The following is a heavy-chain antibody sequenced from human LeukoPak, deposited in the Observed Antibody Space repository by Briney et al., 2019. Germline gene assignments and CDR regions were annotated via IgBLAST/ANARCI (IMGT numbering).Heavy chain of an antibody. V-gene: IGHV4-30-2*01. Sequence: SETLSLTCTVSGGSIRSSYYSWSWIRQPPGKGLEWIGYIYHSGSTYYNPSLKSRVTISVDRSKNQFSLKLSSVTAADTAVYYCARAFTIFGTWFDPWGQGTLVTVSS. D-gene: IGHD3-3*01. CDR1: GGSIRSSYYS. J-gene: IGHJ5*02. CDR3: ARAFTIFGTWFDP. CDR2: IYHSGST.